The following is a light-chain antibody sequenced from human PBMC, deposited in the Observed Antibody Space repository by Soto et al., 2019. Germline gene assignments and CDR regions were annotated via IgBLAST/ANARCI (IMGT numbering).Light chain of an antibody. CDR1: SSDVGGYKY. CDR2: EVS. V-gene: IGLV2-14*01. Sequence: QSALTQPASVSGSPGQSITISCTGTSSDVGGYKYVSWYQHHPGKAPKLMIYEVSNRPSGVSNRFSGSKSGNTASLTISGLQAEDEADYYCLSYTSTNTRVFGGGNKLTVL. J-gene: IGLJ2*01. CDR3: LSYTSTNTRV.